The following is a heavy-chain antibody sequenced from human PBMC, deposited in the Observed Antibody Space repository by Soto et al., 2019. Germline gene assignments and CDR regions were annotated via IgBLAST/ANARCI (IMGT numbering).Heavy chain of an antibody. Sequence: GGSLRLSCAASGFTFSSYSMNWVRQAPGKGLEWVSYISSSSSTIYYADSVKGRSTISRDNAKNSLYLQMNSLRAEDTAVYYCARDVREEQWLAYYYYYYMDVWGKGTTVTVSS. CDR3: ARDVREEQWLAYYYYYYMDV. CDR2: ISSSSSTI. J-gene: IGHJ6*03. V-gene: IGHV3-48*01. D-gene: IGHD6-19*01. CDR1: GFTFSSYS.